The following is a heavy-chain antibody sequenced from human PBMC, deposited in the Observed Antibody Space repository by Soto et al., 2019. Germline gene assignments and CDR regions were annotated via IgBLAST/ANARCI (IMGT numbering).Heavy chain of an antibody. D-gene: IGHD2-15*01. CDR2: MNPNSGNT. CDR1: GYTFTSYD. Sequence: QVQLVQSGAEVKKPGASVKVSCKASGYTFTSYDINWVRQATGQGLEWLGWMNPNSGNTGYAQKVQGRVTMPRNTSIRTAYMELSSLRSEDTAVYYCARGRRNGGKGAYFDYWGQGTLVTVSS. CDR3: ARGRRNGGKGAYFDY. J-gene: IGHJ4*02. V-gene: IGHV1-8*01.